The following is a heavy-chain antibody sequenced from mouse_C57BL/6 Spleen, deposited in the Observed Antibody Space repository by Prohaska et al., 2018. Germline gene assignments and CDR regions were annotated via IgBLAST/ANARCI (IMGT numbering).Heavy chain of an antibody. CDR3: ARGADYDWDYFDY. CDR1: DYN. V-gene: IGHV1-22*01. Sequence: DYNMHWVKQSHGKSLEWIGYINPNNGGTSYNQKFKGKATLTVNKSSSTAYMELRSLTSEDSAVYYCARGADYDWDYFDYWGQGTTLTVSS. J-gene: IGHJ2*01. CDR2: INPNNGGT. D-gene: IGHD2-4*01.